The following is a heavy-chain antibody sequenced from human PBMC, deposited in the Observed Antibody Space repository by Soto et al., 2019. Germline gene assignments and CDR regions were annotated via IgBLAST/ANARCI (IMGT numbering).Heavy chain of an antibody. CDR3: ARTKCSGGSCYSWSLDY. V-gene: IGHV4-31*03. Sequence: SETLSLTCPVSGGSITTGGYYWSWIRQLPGQGLEWFGHRYYSESTYYNPSLKSRVSISLDTSKHQFSLNLSFVTAADTAMYYCARTKCSGGSCYSWSLDYWGQGTPGSVSS. CDR1: GGSITTGGYY. CDR2: RYYSEST. J-gene: IGHJ4*02. D-gene: IGHD2-15*01.